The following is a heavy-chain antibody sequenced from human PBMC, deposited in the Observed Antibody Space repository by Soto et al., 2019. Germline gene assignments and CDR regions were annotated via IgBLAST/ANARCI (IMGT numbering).Heavy chain of an antibody. CDR2: IWYDGINK. V-gene: IGHV3-33*01. Sequence: GGSLRLSCAASGFTFSNYGMHWVRQGPGKGLEWVAFIWYDGINKYYADAVKGRFTISRDKSTNTLYLHMNSLRAEDTAVYYCARGSAYSDYDLEYWGQGTLVTVSS. D-gene: IGHD4-17*01. CDR3: ARGSAYSDYDLEY. J-gene: IGHJ4*02. CDR1: GFTFSNYG.